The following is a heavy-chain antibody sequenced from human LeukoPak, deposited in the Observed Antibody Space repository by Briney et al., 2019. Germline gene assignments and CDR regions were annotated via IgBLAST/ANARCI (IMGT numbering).Heavy chain of an antibody. V-gene: IGHV5-51*01. D-gene: IGHD4-17*01. CDR3: AKVRDSSDFLYYWYFDL. CDR1: GSSFTTYW. J-gene: IGHJ2*01. CDR2: IYPADSDT. Sequence: GESLKISCKGFGSSFTTYWIAWVRQVPGKGLEWMGIIYPADSDTRYNPSFEGQVTISVDKTVSTAYQHWSSLKASDTAMYYCAKVRDSSDFLYYWYFDLWGRGSLVTVSS.